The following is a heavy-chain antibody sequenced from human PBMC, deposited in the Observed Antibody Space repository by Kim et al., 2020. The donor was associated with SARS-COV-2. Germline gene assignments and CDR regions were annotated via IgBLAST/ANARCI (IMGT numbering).Heavy chain of an antibody. CDR3: ASGMAPKRGGAFDI. CDR1: GGSISSYY. D-gene: IGHD2-15*01. V-gene: IGHV4-59*01. CDR2: IYYSGST. Sequence: SETLSLTCTVSGGSISSYYWSWIRQPPGKGLEWIGYIYYSGSTNYNPSLKSRVTISVDTSKNQFSLKLSSVTAADTAVYYCASGMAPKRGGAFDIWGQGTMVTVSS. J-gene: IGHJ3*02.